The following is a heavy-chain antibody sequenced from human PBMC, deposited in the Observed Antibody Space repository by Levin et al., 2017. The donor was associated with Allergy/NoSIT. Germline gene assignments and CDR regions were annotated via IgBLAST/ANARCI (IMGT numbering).Heavy chain of an antibody. D-gene: IGHD6-13*01. J-gene: IGHJ4*02. Sequence: GGSLRLSCAASGFTFSAYGMHWVRQAPGKGLEWVSVISYDGSNKYYADSVKGRFTISRDNSKNTLYLQMSSLRAEDTAVYYCAKDPIAAAGPDYFDYWGQGTLVTVSS. V-gene: IGHV3-30*18. CDR1: GFTFSAYG. CDR2: ISYDGSNK. CDR3: AKDPIAAAGPDYFDY.